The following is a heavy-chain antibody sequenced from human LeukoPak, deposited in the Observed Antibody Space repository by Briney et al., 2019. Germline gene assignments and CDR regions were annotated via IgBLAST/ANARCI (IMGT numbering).Heavy chain of an antibody. V-gene: IGHV7-4-1*02. J-gene: IGHJ5*02. Sequence: ASVKVSCKASGYTFTSYAMNCVRQAPGQGLEWMGWINTNTGNPTYAQGFTGRFVFSLDTSVSTAYLQISSLKAEDTAVYYCARDLWFGESYGNNWFDPWGQGTLATVSS. CDR3: ARDLWFGESYGNNWFDP. CDR1: GYTFTSYA. D-gene: IGHD3-10*01. CDR2: INTNTGNP.